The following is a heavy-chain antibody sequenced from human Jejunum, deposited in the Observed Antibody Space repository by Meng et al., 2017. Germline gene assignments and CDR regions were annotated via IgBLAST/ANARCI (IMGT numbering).Heavy chain of an antibody. Sequence: SETLSLTCSVSGASIGSGSYYWSWIRQPAGKGLEWIGRIYNSGSTNYNSSLKSRVTMSVDTSKNQFSLRLNSVTAADTAVYYCARGRFYYDHTSTSHSFDYWGQGTLVTVSS. D-gene: IGHD3-22*01. CDR3: ARGRFYYDHTSTSHSFDY. CDR1: GASIGSGSYY. V-gene: IGHV4-61*02. CDR2: IYNSGST. J-gene: IGHJ4*02.